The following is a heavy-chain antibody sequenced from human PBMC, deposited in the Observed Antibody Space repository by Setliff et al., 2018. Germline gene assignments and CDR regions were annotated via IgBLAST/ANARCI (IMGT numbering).Heavy chain of an antibody. CDR2: ISPYSDYI. Sequence: PGGSLRLSCAASTFTLGTYSMHWVRQAPGKGLAWVSSISPYSDYIYYADSVKGRFTISRDNAKNTLYLQMNSLRAEDTAVYYCARGNSGGDYWGQGTLVTVSS. CDR3: ARGNSGGDY. V-gene: IGHV3-21*01. CDR1: TFTLGTYS. J-gene: IGHJ4*02. D-gene: IGHD6-25*01.